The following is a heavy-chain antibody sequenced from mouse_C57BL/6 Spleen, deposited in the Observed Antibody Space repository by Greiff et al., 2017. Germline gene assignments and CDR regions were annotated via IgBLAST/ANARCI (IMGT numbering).Heavy chain of an antibody. CDR3: TGDSSGYGFAY. J-gene: IGHJ3*01. CDR1: GFTFSNYW. CDR2: IRLKSDNYAT. V-gene: IGHV6-3*01. D-gene: IGHD3-2*02. Sequence: EVQLVESGGGLVQPGGSMKLSCVASGFTFSNYWMNWVRQSPEKGLEWVAQIRLKSDNYATHYAESVKGRFTISRDDSKSSVYLQMNNLRAEDTGIYYCTGDSSGYGFAYWGQGTLVTVSA.